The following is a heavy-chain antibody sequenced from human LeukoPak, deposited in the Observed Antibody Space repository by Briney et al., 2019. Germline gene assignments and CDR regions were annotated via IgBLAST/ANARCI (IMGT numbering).Heavy chain of an antibody. D-gene: IGHD2-21*02. Sequence: GGSLRLSCAASGFTFSSYAMHWVRQAPGKGLEWVAVISYDGSNKYYADSVKGRFTISRDNSKNTLYLQMNSLRAEDTAVYYCARAGCGGDCIFYYFDYWGQGTLVTVSS. J-gene: IGHJ4*02. CDR2: ISYDGSNK. CDR1: GFTFSSYA. V-gene: IGHV3-30-3*01. CDR3: ARAGCGGDCIFYYFDY.